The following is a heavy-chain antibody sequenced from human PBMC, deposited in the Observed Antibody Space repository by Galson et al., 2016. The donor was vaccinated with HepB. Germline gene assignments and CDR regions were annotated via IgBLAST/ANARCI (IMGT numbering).Heavy chain of an antibody. Sequence: TLSLTCTVSGASISSGAYYWSWVRQPAGNGLEWIGRIFTTGSSNYNPSLEGRVTMSRVTSRNQLSLSLSFVTAADTAVYYCMRAPHCSHFSCSEEGYWGQGTLVTVSS. CDR1: GASISSGAYY. D-gene: IGHD2-2*01. CDR2: IFTTGSS. J-gene: IGHJ4*02. CDR3: MRAPHCSHFSCSEEGY. V-gene: IGHV4-61*02.